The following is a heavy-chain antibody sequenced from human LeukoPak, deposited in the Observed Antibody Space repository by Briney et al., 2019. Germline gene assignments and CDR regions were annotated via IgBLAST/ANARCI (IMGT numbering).Heavy chain of an antibody. J-gene: IGHJ4*02. CDR3: ARGMATVPWRGLDY. CDR1: RFTFSSYG. Sequence: GRSLRLSCAASRFTFSSYGMHWVRQAPGKGLEWVAVIWYDGSNKYYADSVKGRFTISRDNSKNTLYLQMNSLRAEDTAVYYCARGMATVPWRGLDYWGQGTLVTVSS. V-gene: IGHV3-33*01. D-gene: IGHD3-3*01. CDR2: IWYDGSNK.